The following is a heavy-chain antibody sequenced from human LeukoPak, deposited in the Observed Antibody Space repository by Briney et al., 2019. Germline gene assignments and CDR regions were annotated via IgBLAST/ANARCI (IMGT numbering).Heavy chain of an antibody. J-gene: IGHJ4*02. CDR3: ARGWDSSSWFDY. D-gene: IGHD6-13*01. CDR1: GGSISSSSYY. CDR2: IYYSGST. V-gene: IGHV4-39*01. Sequence: SETLSLTCTVSGGSISSSSYYWGWIRQPPGKGLEWIGSIYYSGSTYYNPSLKSRVTISVDTSKNQFSLKLSSVTAADTAVYYCARGWDSSSWFDYWGQGTLVTVSS.